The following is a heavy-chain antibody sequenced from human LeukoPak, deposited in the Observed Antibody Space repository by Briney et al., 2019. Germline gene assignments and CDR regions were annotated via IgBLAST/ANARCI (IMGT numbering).Heavy chain of an antibody. V-gene: IGHV3-7*03. CDR1: GLTLSRYW. CDR3: ARETYYYDSSGYPLDYMDV. D-gene: IGHD3-22*01. J-gene: IGHJ6*03. Sequence: PGGSLRLSCAVSGLTLSRYWMTWVRQAPGKGLEWVANIKQDGSEKYYVDSVKGRFTISRDNAKNSLYLQMNSLRAEDTALYYCARETYYYDSSGYPLDYMDVWGKGTTVTVSS. CDR2: IKQDGSEK.